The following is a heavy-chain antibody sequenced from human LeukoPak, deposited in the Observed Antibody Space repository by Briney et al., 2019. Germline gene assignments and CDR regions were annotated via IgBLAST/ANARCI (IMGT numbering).Heavy chain of an antibody. J-gene: IGHJ4*02. CDR1: GFILNTYA. CDR2: MSGSGGVG. Sequence: GGSLRLSCTASGFILNTYAMSWVRQAPGKGLEWVSAMSGSGGVGYYADSVKGRFTISRDSSKNTLYLQMNSLRADDTAVYYCVKDPHHSDPPGHWGQGTLVTVSS. CDR3: VKDPHHSDPPGH. V-gene: IGHV3-23*01.